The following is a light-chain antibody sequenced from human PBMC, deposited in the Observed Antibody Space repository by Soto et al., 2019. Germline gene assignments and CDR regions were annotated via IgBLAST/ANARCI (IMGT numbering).Light chain of an antibody. J-gene: IGKJ2*01. CDR2: DAS. Sequence: EIVLTQSPATLSLSPGERATLSCRASQSVSSYLAWYQQKPGQAPRLLIYDASNRATGIPARFSGRGPGTDFTVNIRSLEPEDCAVYYCQQRSNWPPYTFVQGTKLEIK. CDR3: QQRSNWPPYT. CDR1: QSVSSY. V-gene: IGKV3-11*01.